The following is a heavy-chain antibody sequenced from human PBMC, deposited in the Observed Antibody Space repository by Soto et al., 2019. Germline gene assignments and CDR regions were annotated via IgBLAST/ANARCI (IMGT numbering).Heavy chain of an antibody. D-gene: IGHD3-16*01. CDR1: GYTFSRSG. J-gene: IGHJ6*02. CDR3: ARMGDVPYYYYGMDV. V-gene: IGHV1-18*01. CDR2: INGYNGNT. Sequence: QVQLVQSGAEVKKPGASVKVSCKASGYTFSRSGISCVRQATVQGLEWMGWINGYNGNTNYTQKMQGRITMTTDTPTSTAYMELRSLRSDDTAVYYCARMGDVPYYYYGMDVWGQGTTVIVSS.